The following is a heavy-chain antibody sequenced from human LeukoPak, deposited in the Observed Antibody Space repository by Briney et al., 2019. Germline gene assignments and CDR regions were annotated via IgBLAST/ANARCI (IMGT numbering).Heavy chain of an antibody. V-gene: IGHV3-23*01. CDR1: GFTFSSYA. D-gene: IGHD6-19*01. J-gene: IGHJ3*01. CDR3: AKRCVRGWSTDAFDF. CDR2: IRGSGGIT. Sequence: GGSLRLSCAASGFTFSSYAMSWVRQAPGKGLEWVSTIRGSGGITYYADSVKGRFTISRDNSKNTLYLQMNSLRAEDTAVYYCAKRCVRGWSTDAFDFWGQGTMVTVSS.